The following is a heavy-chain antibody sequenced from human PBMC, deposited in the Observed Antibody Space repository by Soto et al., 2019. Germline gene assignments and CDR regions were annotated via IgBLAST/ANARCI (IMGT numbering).Heavy chain of an antibody. CDR3: AKAIGSGWSKYDS. CDR2: FSLTGGST. V-gene: IGHV3-23*01. J-gene: IGHJ5*02. Sequence: GGSLRLSCAASGFTFTNCAMAWVRQAPGKGLEWVSTFSLTGGSTVYADSVEGRFTISRDISKNTLHLEMSSLRVDDTAIYYCAKAIGSGWSKYDSWGQGTLVTVSS. D-gene: IGHD6-19*01. CDR1: GFTFTNCA.